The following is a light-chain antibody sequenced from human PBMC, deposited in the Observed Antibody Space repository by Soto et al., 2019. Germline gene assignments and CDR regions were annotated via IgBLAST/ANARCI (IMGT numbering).Light chain of an antibody. CDR2: GAS. CDR1: QDVTTN. Sequence: EISMTQFPAILSASPGEGATLSCRAAQDVTTNFAWYQLRRGQPPRLLIYGASNRATGIPARFSGSGSGTDFTLTISNLEPEDFAVYYCQQHSHWPPWTFGQGTKVDIK. CDR3: QQHSHWPPWT. V-gene: IGKV3D-15*01. J-gene: IGKJ1*01.